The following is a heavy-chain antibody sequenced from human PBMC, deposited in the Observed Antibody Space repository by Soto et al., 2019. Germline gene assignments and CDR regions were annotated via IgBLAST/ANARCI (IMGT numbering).Heavy chain of an antibody. CDR2: IIPIFGTA. J-gene: IGHJ4*02. V-gene: IGHV1-69*13. Sequence: SVKVSCKASGGTYSSYAISWVRQAPGQGLEWMGGIIPIFGTANYAQKFQGRVTITADESTSTAYMELSSLRSEDTAVYYCARDIGYTKPYYFDYWGQGTLVTVSS. CDR3: ARDIGYTKPYYFDY. D-gene: IGHD6-13*01. CDR1: GGTYSSYA.